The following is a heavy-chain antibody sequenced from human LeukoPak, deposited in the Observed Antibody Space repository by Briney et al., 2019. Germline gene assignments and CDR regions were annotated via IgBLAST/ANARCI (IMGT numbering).Heavy chain of an antibody. CDR3: ARDREGGATRYYFDY. J-gene: IGHJ4*02. D-gene: IGHD3-16*01. CDR1: GGSISSVSYY. V-gene: IGHV4-61*02. Sequence: PSETLSLTCTVSGGSISSVSYYWSWLRQPPGKGLEWIGRIYTSGSTTYNSSIESRVTISLDTSKNHFSLRLSSVTAADTAVYYCARDREGGATRYYFDYWGQGTLVTVSS. CDR2: IYTSGST.